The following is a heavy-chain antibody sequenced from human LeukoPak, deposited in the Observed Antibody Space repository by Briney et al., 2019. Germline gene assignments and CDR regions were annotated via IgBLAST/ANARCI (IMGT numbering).Heavy chain of an antibody. D-gene: IGHD3-3*01. V-gene: IGHV1-69*13. CDR3: ARTEYYDFWSGLSWFDP. J-gene: IGHJ5*02. CDR1: GGTFSSYA. CDR2: IIPIFGTA. Sequence: SVKVSCKASGGTFSSYAISWVRQAPGQGLEWMGGIIPIFGTANYAQKFQGRVTITADESTSTAYMELSSLRSEDTAVYYRARTEYYDFWSGLSWFDPWGQGTLVTVSS.